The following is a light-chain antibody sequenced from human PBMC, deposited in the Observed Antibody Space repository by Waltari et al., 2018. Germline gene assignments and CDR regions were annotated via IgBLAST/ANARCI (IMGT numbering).Light chain of an antibody. CDR1: HSVSRKD. CDR3: QQYDISPWT. J-gene: IGKJ1*01. Sequence: EIVFTQSPVTLTLSPGERATISCRASHSVSRKDLAWYQQKPGRAPSLLIYGASSRATGIPDRFSGSGYGTDFTLTISRLEPEDFAVYYCQQYDISPWTFGQGTKVEIK. CDR2: GAS. V-gene: IGKV3-20*01.